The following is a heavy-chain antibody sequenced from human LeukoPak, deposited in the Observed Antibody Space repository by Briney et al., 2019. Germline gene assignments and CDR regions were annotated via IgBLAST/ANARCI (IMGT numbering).Heavy chain of an antibody. CDR3: AKVGDYYGSGKYSNFDY. J-gene: IGHJ4*02. Sequence: GGSLRLSCAASGFTFSSYSMNWVRQAPGKGLEWVAVISYDGSNKYYADSVKGRFTISRDNSKNTLYLQMSSLRAEDTAVYYCAKVGDYYGSGKYSNFDYWGQGTLVTVSS. CDR1: GFTFSSYS. D-gene: IGHD3-10*01. CDR2: ISYDGSNK. V-gene: IGHV3-30*18.